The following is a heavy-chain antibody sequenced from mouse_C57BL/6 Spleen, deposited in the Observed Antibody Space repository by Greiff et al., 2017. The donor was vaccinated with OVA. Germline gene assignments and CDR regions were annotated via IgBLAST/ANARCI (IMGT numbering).Heavy chain of an antibody. V-gene: IGHV1-15*01. CDR3: TNRGIYDGHGAY. CDR2: IDPETGGT. Sequence: QVQLQQSGAELVRPGASVTLSCKASGYTFTDYEMHWVKQTPVHGLEWIGAIDPETGGTAYNQKFKGKAILTADKSSSTAYMELRSLTSEDSAVYYCTNRGIYDGHGAYWGQGTLVTVSA. J-gene: IGHJ3*01. CDR1: GYTFTDYE. D-gene: IGHD2-3*01.